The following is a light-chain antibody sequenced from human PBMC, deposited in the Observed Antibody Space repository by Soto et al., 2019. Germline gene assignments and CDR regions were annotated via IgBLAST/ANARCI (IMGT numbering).Light chain of an antibody. CDR1: QSVSSY. V-gene: IGKV3-20*01. J-gene: IGKJ3*01. CDR2: GAS. Sequence: EIVLTQSPATLSLSPGERATLSCRVSQSVSSYLAWYQQKPGQAPRLLIYGASRRATGIPDRFSGRESGTDFTLTITTLEPEDSAVYFCQQYASSPYTFGQGPRWIS. CDR3: QQYASSPYT.